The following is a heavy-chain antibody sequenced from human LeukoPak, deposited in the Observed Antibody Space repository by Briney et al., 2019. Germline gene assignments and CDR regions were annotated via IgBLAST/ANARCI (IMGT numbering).Heavy chain of an antibody. CDR2: VSADGSST. D-gene: IGHD2-15*01. CDR1: GFSFRSYW. V-gene: IGHV3-74*01. Sequence: GGSLRLSCVASGFSFRSYWMHWLRHVPGKGLVWVSRVSADGSSTSYADAVKGRFTISRDNAKNTVDLQMSGLRAEDTAIYYCTRDKYGGTFDPWGQGTLVTVSS. J-gene: IGHJ5*02. CDR3: TRDKYGGTFDP.